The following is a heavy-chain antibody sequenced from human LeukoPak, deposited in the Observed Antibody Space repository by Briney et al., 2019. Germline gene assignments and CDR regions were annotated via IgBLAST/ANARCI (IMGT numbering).Heavy chain of an antibody. D-gene: IGHD3-16*01. J-gene: IGHJ5*02. CDR2: IYSSGNS. CDR3: ARRGIWDLQIGNWCDP. Sequence: RTSETLSLTCSISGDSITTNSYWLGWIRQSPGKGLEWIGSIYSSGNSYYNPSLKTRATISPDTSKNQYSLRLTSVTAADTAIYYCARRGIWDLQIGNWCDPWGQGILVIVSS. CDR1: GDSITTNSYW. V-gene: IGHV4-39*01.